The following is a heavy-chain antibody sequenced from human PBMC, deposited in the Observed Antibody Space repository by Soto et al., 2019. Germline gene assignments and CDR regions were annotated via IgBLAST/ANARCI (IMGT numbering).Heavy chain of an antibody. J-gene: IGHJ4*02. Sequence: EVQLVESGGGLVQPGGSLRHSCAASGFTFNTYWMHWVRQAPGKGLVWVSRINADGSYTTYADSVKGRFTISRDNAKNTLYLQMNSLRAEDRAVYYCACKSSGYVDHWGQGNLVTVSS. CDR1: GFTFNTYW. CDR3: ACKSSGYVDH. CDR2: INADGSYT. V-gene: IGHV3-74*01. D-gene: IGHD1-26*01.